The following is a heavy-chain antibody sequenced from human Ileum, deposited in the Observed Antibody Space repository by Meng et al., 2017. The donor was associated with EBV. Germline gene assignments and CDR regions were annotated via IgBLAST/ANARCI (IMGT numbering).Heavy chain of an antibody. Sequence: EVRLLESGGGLVQPGGSLRLSCAASGFNFNIYAINWVRQAPGRGLEWVSGITASGGTSYYADSVKGRFSISRDNSANTVYLQMNSLRAEDTAVYFCSNLPYTYWGQGTLVTVSS. V-gene: IGHV3-23*01. J-gene: IGHJ4*02. CDR2: ITASGGTS. D-gene: IGHD2-2*01. CDR1: GFNFNIYA. CDR3: SNLPYTY.